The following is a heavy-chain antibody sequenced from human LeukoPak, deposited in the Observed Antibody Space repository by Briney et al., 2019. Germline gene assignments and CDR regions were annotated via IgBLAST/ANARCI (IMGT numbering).Heavy chain of an antibody. CDR1: GFTFSSYA. J-gene: IGHJ4*02. Sequence: GGSLRLSCAASGFTFSSYAMSWVRQAPGKGLEWVSAISGSGGSTYYVDSVKGRFTISRDNSKNTLYLQMNSLRAEDTAVYYCAKARGYCSSTSCYPIAGFDYWGQGTLVTVSS. CDR2: ISGSGGST. CDR3: AKARGYCSSTSCYPIAGFDY. D-gene: IGHD2-2*03. V-gene: IGHV3-23*01.